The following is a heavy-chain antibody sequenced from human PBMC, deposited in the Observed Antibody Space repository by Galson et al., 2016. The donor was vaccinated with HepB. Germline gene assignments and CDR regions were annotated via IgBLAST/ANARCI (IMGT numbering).Heavy chain of an antibody. CDR3: AATSRETSYDK. CDR2: TYYRFKWDT. D-gene: IGHD1-26*01. V-gene: IGHV6-1*01. CDR1: GDSVSSNTAA. J-gene: IGHJ4*02. Sequence: CAISGDSVSSNTAAWNWIRQSPSRGLEWLGRTYYRFKWDTDYAVSVQTRITINADISKNQFSLQLNYVTPEDAAIYYCAATSRETSYDKWGQGTLVTVSS.